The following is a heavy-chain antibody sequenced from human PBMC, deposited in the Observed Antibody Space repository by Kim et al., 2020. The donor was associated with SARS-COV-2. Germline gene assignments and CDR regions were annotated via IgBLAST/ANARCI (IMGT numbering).Heavy chain of an antibody. V-gene: IGHV3-48*02. Sequence: GGSLRLSCAASGFTFSSYSMNWVRQAPGKGLEWVSYISSSSTTIYYADSVKGRFTISRDNAKNSLYLQMNSLRDEDTAVYYCARDSLMWQNYYYYYGMDVWGQGTTVTVSS. J-gene: IGHJ6*02. CDR3: ARDSLMWQNYYYYYGMDV. CDR2: ISSSSTTI. CDR1: GFTFSSYS. D-gene: IGHD2-21*01.